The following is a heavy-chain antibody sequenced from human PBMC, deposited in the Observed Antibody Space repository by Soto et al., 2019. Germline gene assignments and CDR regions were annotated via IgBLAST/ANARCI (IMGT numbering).Heavy chain of an antibody. J-gene: IGHJ4*02. CDR3: ATVHNTSRSFDY. D-gene: IGHD1-20*01. V-gene: IGHV3-23*01. CDR2: TGATGRTT. CDR1: GFTFSIYA. Sequence: PGGSLRPSSAASGFTFSIYAMTSVRQAPGKGLEWVSTTGATGRTTYYADSVKGRFTVSRDNSKNTLDLQMSNLRAEDTAVYYCATVHNTSRSFDYWGQGTLVTVSS.